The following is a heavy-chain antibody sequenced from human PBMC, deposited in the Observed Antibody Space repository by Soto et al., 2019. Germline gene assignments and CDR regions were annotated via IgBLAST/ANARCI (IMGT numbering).Heavy chain of an antibody. V-gene: IGHV4-34*01. CDR1: GGSFSGYY. CDR3: ARGGGGARGKNYYGMDV. D-gene: IGHD3-10*01. J-gene: IGHJ6*02. CDR2: INHSGST. Sequence: PSETLSLTCAVYGGSFSGYYWSWIRQPPGKGLEWIGEINHSGSTNYNPSLKSRVTISVDTSKNQFSLKLSSVTAADTAVYYCARGGGGARGKNYYGMDVWGQGTTVTVSS.